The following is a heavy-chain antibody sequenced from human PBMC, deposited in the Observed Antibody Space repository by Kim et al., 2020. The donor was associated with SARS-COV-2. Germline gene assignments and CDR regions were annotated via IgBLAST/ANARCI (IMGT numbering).Heavy chain of an antibody. CDR2: ST. J-gene: IGHJ4*02. Sequence: STNDHPSLKSRVTISVETSKNQFSLKLSSVTAADMAVYYCARGHAMMRYWGQGTLVTVSS. V-gene: IGHV4-34*01. D-gene: IGHD2-2*01. CDR3: ARGHAMMRY.